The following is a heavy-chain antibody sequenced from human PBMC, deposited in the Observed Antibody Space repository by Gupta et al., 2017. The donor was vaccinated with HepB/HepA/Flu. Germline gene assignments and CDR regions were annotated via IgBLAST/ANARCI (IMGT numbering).Heavy chain of an antibody. CDR1: GFTFSSYA. J-gene: IGHJ4*02. Sequence: EVQLLESGGGLVQPGGSLRLSCAASGFTFSSYAMSWVRQAPGKGLEWVAAIRGSGGSTYYADSVKGRVTISRDNSKKTLYRQMNSLRAEETAVYDCAKLYCTNGGCYGEDYFDYGGQGTLVTVSS. CDR3: AKLYCTNGGCYGEDYFDY. D-gene: IGHD2-8*01. CDR2: IRGSGGST. V-gene: IGHV3-23*01.